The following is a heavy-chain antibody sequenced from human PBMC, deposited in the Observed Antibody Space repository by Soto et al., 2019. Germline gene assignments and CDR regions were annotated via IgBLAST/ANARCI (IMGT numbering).Heavy chain of an antibody. D-gene: IGHD3-3*01. CDR3: ARGGGVGVAGSAAFDM. CDR1: GYPVTAYY. J-gene: IGHJ3*02. CDR2: INPATGAA. Sequence: QLHLVQSGAVVKKPGASVTVSCSASGYPVTAYYMHWVRQAPGRGLEWMGGINPATGAAKYTQTSQGGVPRTRDPSTSKVFRGLSCLTSADTAVFYWARGGGVGVAGSAAFDMWGQGTLVTVSS. V-gene: IGHV1-46*01.